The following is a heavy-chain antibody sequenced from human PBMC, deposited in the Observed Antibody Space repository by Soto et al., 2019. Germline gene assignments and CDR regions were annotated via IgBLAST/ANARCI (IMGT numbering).Heavy chain of an antibody. CDR2: ISGSGGST. J-gene: IGHJ6*02. CDR3: AKDSKLGIGDFWSGYYIPGYYYGMDV. Sequence: PGGSLRLSCAASGFTFSSYAMSWVRQAPGKGLEWASAISGSGGSTYYADSVKGRFTISRDNSKNTLYLQMNSLRAEDTAVYYCAKDSKLGIGDFWSGYYIPGYYYGMDVWGQGTTVTVSS. D-gene: IGHD3-3*01. CDR1: GFTFSSYA. V-gene: IGHV3-23*01.